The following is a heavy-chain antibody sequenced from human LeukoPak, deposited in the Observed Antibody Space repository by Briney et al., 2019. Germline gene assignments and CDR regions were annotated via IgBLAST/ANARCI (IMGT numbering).Heavy chain of an antibody. CDR3: VGFWSGYPTHAFDI. D-gene: IGHD3-3*01. V-gene: IGHV3-7*01. J-gene: IGHJ3*02. Sequence: GGSLRLSCAASGFTFSSYWMSWVRQAPEKGLEWVANIKQDGSEKYYVDSVKGRFTISRDNAKNSLYLQMNSLRAEDTAVYYCVGFWSGYPTHAFDIWGQGTMVTVSS. CDR2: IKQDGSEK. CDR1: GFTFSSYW.